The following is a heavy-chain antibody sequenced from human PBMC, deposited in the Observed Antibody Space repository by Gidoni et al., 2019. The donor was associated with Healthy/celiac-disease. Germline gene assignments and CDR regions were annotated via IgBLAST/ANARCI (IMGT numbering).Heavy chain of an antibody. D-gene: IGHD1-26*01. J-gene: IGHJ5*02. CDR3: TRESRAKGAS. V-gene: IGHV3-73*01. Sequence: AYAASVKGRFTISRDDSKNTAYLQMNSLKTEDTAVYYCTRESRAKGASWGQGTLVTVSS.